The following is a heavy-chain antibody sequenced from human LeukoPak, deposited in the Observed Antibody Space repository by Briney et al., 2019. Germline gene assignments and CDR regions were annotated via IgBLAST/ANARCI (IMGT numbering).Heavy chain of an antibody. J-gene: IGHJ5*02. CDR3: ARDSYYGSGSYYKDWFDP. CDR2: IIPIFGTA. Sequence: SVKVSCKASGGTFSSYAISWVRQAPGQGLEWMGGIIPIFGTANYAQKFQGRVTITTDESTSTAYMELSSLRSEDTAVYYCARDSYYGSGSYYKDWFDPWGQGTLVTVSS. D-gene: IGHD3-10*01. CDR1: GGTFSSYA. V-gene: IGHV1-69*05.